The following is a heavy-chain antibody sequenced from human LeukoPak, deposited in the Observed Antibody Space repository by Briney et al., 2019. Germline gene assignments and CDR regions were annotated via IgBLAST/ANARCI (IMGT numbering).Heavy chain of an antibody. V-gene: IGHV1-18*01. CDR3: ARVVHRSYYYDSSGYPAPMDFDY. CDR1: GYTFTSYG. Sequence: ASVKVSCKASGYTFTSYGISWVRQAPGQGLEWMGWISAYNGNTNYAQKLQGRVTMTTDTSTSTAYMELRSLRSDDTAVYYCARVVHRSYYYDSSGYPAPMDFDYWGQGTLVTVFS. J-gene: IGHJ4*02. CDR2: ISAYNGNT. D-gene: IGHD3-22*01.